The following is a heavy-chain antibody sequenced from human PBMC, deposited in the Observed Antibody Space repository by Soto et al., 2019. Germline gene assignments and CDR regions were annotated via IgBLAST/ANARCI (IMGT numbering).Heavy chain of an antibody. CDR3: ARGASLEWLLYGDFDY. Sequence: ASVKVSCKASGYTFTSYGISWVRQAPGQGLEWMGWISAYNGNTNYAQKLQGRVTMTTDTSTSTAYMELRSLRSDDTAVYYCARGASLEWLLYGDFDYWGQGTLVTVSS. J-gene: IGHJ4*02. CDR2: ISAYNGNT. V-gene: IGHV1-18*01. CDR1: GYTFTSYG. D-gene: IGHD3-3*01.